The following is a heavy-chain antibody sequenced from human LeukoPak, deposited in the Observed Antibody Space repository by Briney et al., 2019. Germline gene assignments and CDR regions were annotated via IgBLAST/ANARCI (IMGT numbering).Heavy chain of an antibody. CDR3: ARDPQSGWYPTEEFDY. J-gene: IGHJ4*02. CDR1: GYPISSGYY. CDR2: IYHSGST. Sequence: PSETLSLTCTVSGYPISSGYYWGWIRQPPGKGLEWIGSIYHSGSTYYNPSLKSRVTISVDTSKNQFSLKLSSVTAADTAVYYCARDPQSGWYPTEEFDYWGQGTLVTVSS. D-gene: IGHD6-19*01. V-gene: IGHV4-38-2*02.